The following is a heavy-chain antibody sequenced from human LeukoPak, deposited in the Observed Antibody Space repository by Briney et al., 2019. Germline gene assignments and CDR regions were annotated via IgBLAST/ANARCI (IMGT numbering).Heavy chain of an antibody. D-gene: IGHD2-15*01. CDR3: AGGSGQFTS. J-gene: IGHJ5*02. V-gene: IGHV4-39*07. CDR2: TDKSGST. CDR1: GGSISSTPYY. Sequence: SQTLSLTCTVSGGSISSTPYYWGWLRQSPGKGLEWIGNTDKSGSTYYDPSFKSRVTISLDMSKNQFSLRLNSVTAADTAVYYCAGGSGQFTSWGQGTLVTVSP.